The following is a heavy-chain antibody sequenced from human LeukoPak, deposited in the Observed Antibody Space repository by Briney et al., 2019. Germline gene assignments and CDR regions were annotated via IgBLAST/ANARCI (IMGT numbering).Heavy chain of an antibody. D-gene: IGHD6-13*01. CDR1: GFTFSSYA. V-gene: IGHV3-23*01. Sequence: GGSLRLSCAASGFTFSSYAMSWVRQAPGKGLEWVSAISGSGGSTYYADSVKGRFTISRDNSKNTLYLQMNSLRAEDTAVYYCAKDLYPHSSRQGFDYWGQGTLVTVSS. J-gene: IGHJ4*02. CDR3: AKDLYPHSSRQGFDY. CDR2: ISGSGGST.